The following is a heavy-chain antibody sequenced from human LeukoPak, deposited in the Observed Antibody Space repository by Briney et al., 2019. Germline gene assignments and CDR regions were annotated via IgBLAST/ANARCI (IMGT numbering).Heavy chain of an antibody. V-gene: IGHV4-39*07. J-gene: IGHJ4*02. CDR2: IYYSGST. D-gene: IGHD6-13*01. Sequence: PSETLSLTWTVSGGSISSSSYYWGWIRQPPGKGLEWIGSIYYSGSTYYNPSLKSRVTISVDTSKNQFSLKLSSVTAADTAVYYCARDSRSSWYSYWGQGTLVTVSS. CDR1: GGSISSSSYY. CDR3: ARDSRSSWYSY.